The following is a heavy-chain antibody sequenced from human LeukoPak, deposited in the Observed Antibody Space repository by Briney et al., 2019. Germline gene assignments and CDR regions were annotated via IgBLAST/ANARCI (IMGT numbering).Heavy chain of an antibody. V-gene: IGHV1-69*01. CDR3: ARGPGFYYYYGMDV. J-gene: IGHJ6*02. Sequence: SVNVSCKASGGTFSSYAISWVRQAPGQGLEWMGGIIPIFGTANYAQKFQGRVTITADESTSTAYMELSSLRSEDTAVYYCARGPGFYYYYGMDVWGQGTTVTVSS. CDR2: IIPIFGTA. CDR1: GGTFSSYA. D-gene: IGHD3-10*01.